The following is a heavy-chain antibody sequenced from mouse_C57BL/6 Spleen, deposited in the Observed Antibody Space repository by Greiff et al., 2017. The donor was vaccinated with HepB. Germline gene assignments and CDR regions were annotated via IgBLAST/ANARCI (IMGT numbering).Heavy chain of an antibody. CDR3: ARGAFNWDRGYFDV. CDR2: ISDGGSYT. CDR1: GFTFSSYA. D-gene: IGHD4-1*01. J-gene: IGHJ1*03. Sequence: EVKLVESGGGLVKPGGSLKLSCAASGFTFSSYAMSWVRQTPEKRLEWVATISDGGSYTYYPDNVKGRFTISRDNDKNNLYLQMSHLKSEDTAMYYCARGAFNWDRGYFDVWGTGTTVTVSS. V-gene: IGHV5-4*03.